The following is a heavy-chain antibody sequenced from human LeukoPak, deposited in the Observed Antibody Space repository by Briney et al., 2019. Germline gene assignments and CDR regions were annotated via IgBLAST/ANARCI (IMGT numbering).Heavy chain of an antibody. J-gene: IGHJ4*02. CDR2: VCHSGST. V-gene: IGHV4-38-2*02. CDR1: NYSISISYC. CDR3: ATYYAGRGGSGY. D-gene: IGHD3-10*01. Sequence: SETLSLTCTVSNYSISISYCWGWIRQPPGKGLEWIGTVCHSGSTYYIPSLKSRVTISVDTSKNQFSLNLTSVTAADTAVYFCATYYAGRGGSGYWGQGTLVTVSS.